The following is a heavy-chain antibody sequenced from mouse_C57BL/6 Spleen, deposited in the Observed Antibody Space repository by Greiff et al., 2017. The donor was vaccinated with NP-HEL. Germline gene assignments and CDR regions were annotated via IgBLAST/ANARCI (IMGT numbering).Heavy chain of an antibody. D-gene: IGHD1-1*01. CDR3: TNYGSSYPFAY. J-gene: IGHJ3*01. CDR2: IDPENGDT. V-gene: IGHV14-4*01. CDR1: GFNIKDDY. Sequence: EVQLQQSGAELVRPGASVKLSCTASGFNIKDDYMHWVKQRPEQGLEWIGWIDPENGDTEYASKFQGKATITADTSSNTAYLQLSSLTSEDTAVYYCTNYGSSYPFAYWGQGTLVPVSA.